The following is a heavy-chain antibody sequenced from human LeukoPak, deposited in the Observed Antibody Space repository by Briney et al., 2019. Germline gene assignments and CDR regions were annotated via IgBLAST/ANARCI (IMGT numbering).Heavy chain of an antibody. CDR2: MNPNSGNT. J-gene: IGHJ6*03. CDR3: ARGDTVTTDNYYYYMDV. D-gene: IGHD4-11*01. Sequence: ASVKVSCKASGYTSTSYDINWVRQATGQGLEWMGWMNPNSGNTGYAQKFQGRVTITADESTSTAYMELSSLRSEDTAVYYCARGDTVTTDNYYYYMDVWGKGTTVTVSS. CDR1: GYTSTSYD. V-gene: IGHV1-8*01.